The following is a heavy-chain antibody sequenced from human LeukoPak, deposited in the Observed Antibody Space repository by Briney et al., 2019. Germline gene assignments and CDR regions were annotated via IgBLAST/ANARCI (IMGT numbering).Heavy chain of an antibody. CDR2: IKQDGSEK. V-gene: IGHV3-7*01. CDR3: ARDRGTVTVYFDY. D-gene: IGHD4-17*01. CDR1: GFTFSSYW. J-gene: IGHJ4*02. Sequence: GGSLRLSCAASGFTFSSYWMSWVRQAPGKGLEWVANIKQDGSEKYYVDSVKGRFTTSRDNAKNSLYLQMNSLRAEDTAVYYCARDRGTVTVYFDYWGQGTLVTVSS.